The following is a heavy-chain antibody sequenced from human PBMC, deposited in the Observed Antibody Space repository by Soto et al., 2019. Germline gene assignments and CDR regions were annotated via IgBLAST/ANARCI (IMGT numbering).Heavy chain of an antibody. J-gene: IGHJ4*02. D-gene: IGHD6-13*01. CDR2: ISDDGSKK. Sequence: QVQLVESGGGVVQPGRSLRLSCSTSGLTFTRHAMHWVRQVPGKGLEWVAAISDDGSKKHYVDSVKGRFSISRDKSRNTVYLQMKSLRVEDTAVYFCAGERETSSWFLSGFEYWGQGTLVTVSS. V-gene: IGHV3-30-3*01. CDR1: GLTFTRHA. CDR3: AGERETSSWFLSGFEY.